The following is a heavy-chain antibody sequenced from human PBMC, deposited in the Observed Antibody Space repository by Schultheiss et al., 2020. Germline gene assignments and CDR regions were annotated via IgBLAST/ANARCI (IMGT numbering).Heavy chain of an antibody. D-gene: IGHD3-10*01. V-gene: IGHV4-39*07. J-gene: IGHJ5*02. CDR2: IYYSGST. CDR1: GGSISSSSYY. CDR3: ARGSSLLWFGELGWFDP. Sequence: SETLSLTCTVSGGSISSSSYYWGWIRQPPGKGLEWIGSIYYSGSTYYNPSLKSRVTISVDTSKNQFSLKLSSVTAADTAVYYCARGSSLLWFGELGWFDPWGQGTLVTVSS.